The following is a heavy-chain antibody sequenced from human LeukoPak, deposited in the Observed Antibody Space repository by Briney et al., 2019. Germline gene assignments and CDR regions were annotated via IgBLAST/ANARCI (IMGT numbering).Heavy chain of an antibody. Sequence: PGGSLRLSCAASGFTLSSYSMNWVRQAPGKGLEGVSSISSSSSYIYYADLVKGRFTISSDNAKNSLYLQMNSLRAEDTAVYYWARGCSGIGCHTRHSAYWGQGTLVTVSS. CDR2: ISSSSSYI. CDR3: ARGCSGIGCHTRHSAY. V-gene: IGHV3-21*01. J-gene: IGHJ4*02. D-gene: IGHD2-2*02. CDR1: GFTLSSYS.